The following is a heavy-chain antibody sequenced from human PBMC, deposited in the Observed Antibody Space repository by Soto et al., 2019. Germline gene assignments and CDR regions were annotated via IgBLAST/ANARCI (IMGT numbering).Heavy chain of an antibody. J-gene: IGHJ6*02. CDR1: GYSFTSYW. D-gene: IGHD6-19*01. Sequence: GESLKISCKGSGYSFTSYWIGWVRQMPGKGLEWMGIIYPGDPDTRYSPSFQGQVTISADKSISTAYLQWSSLKASDTAMYYCARPSIAVAGRRNYYYYYGMDVWGQGTTVTVSS. CDR3: ARPSIAVAGRRNYYYYYGMDV. CDR2: IYPGDPDT. V-gene: IGHV5-51*01.